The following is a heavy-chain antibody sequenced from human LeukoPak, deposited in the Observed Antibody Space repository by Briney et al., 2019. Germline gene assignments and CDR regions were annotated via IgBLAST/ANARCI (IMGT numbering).Heavy chain of an antibody. V-gene: IGHV1-2*02. CDR3: ARDLNFRVLRFLEWLLGGMDV. CDR1: GYTFTGYY. CDR2: INPNSGGT. J-gene: IGHJ6*02. Sequence: ASVKASCKASGYTFTGYYMHWVRQAPGQGLEWMGWINPNSGGTNYAQKFQGRVTMTRDTSISTAYMELSRLRSDDTAVYYCARDLNFRVLRFLEWLLGGMDVWGQGTTVTVSS. D-gene: IGHD3-3*01.